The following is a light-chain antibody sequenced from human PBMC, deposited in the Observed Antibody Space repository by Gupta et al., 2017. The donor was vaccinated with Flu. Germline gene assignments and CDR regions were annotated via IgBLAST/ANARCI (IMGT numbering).Light chain of an antibody. CDR3: QQYGSSPPQLT. V-gene: IGKV3-20*01. J-gene: IGKJ4*01. CDR2: AAS. Sequence: ELVLTQSPGTLSFSPGERATLSCRASQSVTSSSLAWYQQKPGQAPRLLMYAASSRANGIPDRFSGSGSGTDFTLTISRLEPEDFAVYYCQQYGSSPPQLTFGGGTKVDIK. CDR1: QSVTSSS.